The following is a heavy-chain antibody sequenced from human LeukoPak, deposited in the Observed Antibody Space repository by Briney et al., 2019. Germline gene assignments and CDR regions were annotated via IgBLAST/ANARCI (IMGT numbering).Heavy chain of an antibody. CDR1: GGSVTTYH. J-gene: IGHJ4*02. D-gene: IGHD4-17*01. CDR3: ARYPGASGDSYYFDY. V-gene: IGHV4-59*02. Sequence: PSETLSLTCTVSGGSVTTYHWSWIRQPPGKGLEWIGYIYYSGSINYNPSLNSRVTISLDTSKNELSLKLRSATAADTAVYYCARYPGASGDSYYFDYWGQGTRVTVSS. CDR2: IYYSGSI.